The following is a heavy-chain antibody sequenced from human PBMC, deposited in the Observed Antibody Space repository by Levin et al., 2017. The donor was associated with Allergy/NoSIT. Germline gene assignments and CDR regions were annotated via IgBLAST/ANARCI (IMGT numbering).Heavy chain of an antibody. D-gene: IGHD3-10*01. CDR1: GFTFSSYA. V-gene: IGHV3-23*01. J-gene: IGHJ4*02. Sequence: GESLKISCAASGFTFSSYAMSWVRQAPGKGLEWVSAISGSGGSTYYADSVKGRFTISRDNSKNTLYLQMNSLRAEDTAVYYCAKDSPMVQGVITLGYWGQGTLVTVSS. CDR2: ISGSGGST. CDR3: AKDSPMVQGVITLGY.